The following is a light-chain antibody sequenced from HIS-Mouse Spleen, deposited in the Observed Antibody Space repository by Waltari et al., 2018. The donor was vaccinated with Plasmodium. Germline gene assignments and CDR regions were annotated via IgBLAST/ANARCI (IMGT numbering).Light chain of an antibody. Sequence: SYELTQPPSVSVSPGQTASIPCSGDKLGDKYACWYQQKPGQSPLLVIYQDSKRPSGIPSRFSGSNAGNTATLTISGTQAMDEADYYCQAWDSSTVVFGGGTKLTVL. CDR3: QAWDSSTVV. CDR1: KLGDKY. CDR2: QDS. V-gene: IGLV3-1*01. J-gene: IGLJ2*01.